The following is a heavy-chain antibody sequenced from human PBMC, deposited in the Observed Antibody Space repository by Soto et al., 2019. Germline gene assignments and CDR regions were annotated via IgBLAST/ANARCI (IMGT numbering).Heavy chain of an antibody. J-gene: IGHJ6*02. CDR2: INSDGSST. D-gene: IGHD3-10*01. Sequence: GGSLRLSCAASGFTFSSYWMHWVRQAPGKGLVWVSRINSDGSSTSYADSVKGRFTISRDNAKNTLYLQMNSLRAEDTAVYYCARDQVSGSKYYYYYGMDVWGQGTTVTVSS. CDR1: GFTFSSYW. V-gene: IGHV3-74*01. CDR3: ARDQVSGSKYYYYYGMDV.